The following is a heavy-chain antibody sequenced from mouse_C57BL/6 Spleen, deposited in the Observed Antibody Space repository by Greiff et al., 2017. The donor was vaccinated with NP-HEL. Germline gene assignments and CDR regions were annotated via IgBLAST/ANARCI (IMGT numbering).Heavy chain of an antibody. D-gene: IGHD1-1*01. V-gene: IGHV1-5*01. CDR3: TRSYYGRPFAY. J-gene: IGHJ3*01. CDR1: GYTFTSYW. Sequence: EVQLQQSGTVLARPGASVKMSCKTSGYTFTSYWMHWVKQRPGQGLEWIGAIYPGNSDTSYNQKFKGKAKLTAVTSASTAYMELSSLTNEDSAVYYGTRSYYGRPFAYWGQGTLVTVSA. CDR2: IYPGNSDT.